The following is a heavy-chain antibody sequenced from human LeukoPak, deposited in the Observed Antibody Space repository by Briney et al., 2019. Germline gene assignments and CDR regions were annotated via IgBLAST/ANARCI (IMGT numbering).Heavy chain of an antibody. J-gene: IGHJ4*02. D-gene: IGHD5/OR15-5a*01. CDR1: GGTFSSYA. V-gene: IGHV1-46*01. CDR2: INPSGGST. CDR3: ARDPRGNSVYVFDY. Sequence: ASVKVSCKASGGTFSSYAISWVRQAPGQGLDWMGFINPSGGSTRYAQNFQGRVTMTRDTSTSTIYMELSSLRSEDTAVYYCARDPRGNSVYVFDYWGQGTLVTVSS.